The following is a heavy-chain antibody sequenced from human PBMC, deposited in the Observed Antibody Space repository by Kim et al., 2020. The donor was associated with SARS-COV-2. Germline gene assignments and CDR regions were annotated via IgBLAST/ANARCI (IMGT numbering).Heavy chain of an antibody. Sequence: SETLSLTCTVSGGSISGYYWSWIRQPAGKGLEWIGRVYTSGSPNYNPSLKSRVTMSIDTSKNQFSLTVTSVTAADAAVYFCAGRTGGSNSIGVWGKGTTVTVSS. V-gene: IGHV4-4*07. J-gene: IGHJ6*03. CDR3: AGRTGGSNSIGV. CDR1: GGSISGYY. D-gene: IGHD5-12*01. CDR2: VYTSGSP.